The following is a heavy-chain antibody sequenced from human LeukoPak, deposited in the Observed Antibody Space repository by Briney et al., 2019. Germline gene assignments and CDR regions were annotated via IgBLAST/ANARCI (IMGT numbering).Heavy chain of an antibody. CDR2: INPNSGGT. D-gene: IGHD3-9*01. CDR3: ARRKTGPYGMDV. CDR1: GYTFTGYY. Sequence: ASVKVSCKASGYTFTGYYMHWVRQAPGQGLEWMGWINPNSGGTNYAQKFQGWVTMTRDTSISTAYMELSRLRSDDMAVYYCARRKTGPYGMDVWGQGTTVTVSS. V-gene: IGHV1-2*04. J-gene: IGHJ6*02.